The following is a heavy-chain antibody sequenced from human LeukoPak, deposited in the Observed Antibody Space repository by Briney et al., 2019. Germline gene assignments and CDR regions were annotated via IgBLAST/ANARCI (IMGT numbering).Heavy chain of an antibody. CDR2: IYYSGST. CDR1: GGSISSYY. D-gene: IGHD6-19*01. V-gene: IGHV4-59*01. Sequence: SETLSLTCTVSGGSISSYYWSWIRQPPGKGLEWIGYIYYSGSTNYNPSLKSRVTISVDTFKNQFSLKLSSVAAADTAVYYCARAVAVAGTTVGWFDPWGQGTLVTVSS. CDR3: ARAVAVAGTTVGWFDP. J-gene: IGHJ5*02.